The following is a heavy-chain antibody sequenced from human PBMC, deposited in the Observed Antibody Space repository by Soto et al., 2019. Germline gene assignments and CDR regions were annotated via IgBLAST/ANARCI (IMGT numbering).Heavy chain of an antibody. D-gene: IGHD3-10*02. CDR2: INAGNGNT. Sequence: SVQVSCKASGYTFTSYAMHWVRQAPGQRLEWMGWINAGNGNTKYSQKFQGRVTITRDTSASTAYMELSSLRSEDTAVYYCARSGLVRGVSLTLDFWGQGTPVTVSS. CDR1: GYTFTSYA. V-gene: IGHV1-3*01. J-gene: IGHJ4*02. CDR3: ARSGLVRGVSLTLDF.